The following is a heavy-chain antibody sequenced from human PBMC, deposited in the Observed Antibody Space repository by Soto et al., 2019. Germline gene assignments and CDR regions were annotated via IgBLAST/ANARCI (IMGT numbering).Heavy chain of an antibody. Sequence: EVQLLESGGGLVQPGGSLRLSCAASGFTFSSYAMSWVRQAPGKGREWVSAISGRGDSSYYADSVKGRFTISRDNSKNTLYLQMNSLRAEDTAVYYCANAYCSSTSCRAEYFQHWGQGTLVTVSS. J-gene: IGHJ1*01. CDR3: ANAYCSSTSCRAEYFQH. CDR2: ISGRGDSS. V-gene: IGHV3-23*01. D-gene: IGHD2-2*01. CDR1: GFTFSSYA.